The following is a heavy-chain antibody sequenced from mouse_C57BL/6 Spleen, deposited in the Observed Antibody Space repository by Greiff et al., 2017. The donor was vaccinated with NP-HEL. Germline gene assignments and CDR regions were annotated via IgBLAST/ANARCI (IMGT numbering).Heavy chain of an antibody. CDR1: GYTFTSYW. V-gene: IGHV1-52*01. D-gene: IGHD2-4*01. CDR2: IDPSDSET. Sequence: VQLQQPGAELVRPGSSVKLSCKASGYTFTSYWMHWVKQRPIQGLEWIGNIDPSDSETHYNQKFKDKATLTVDKSSSTAYMQLSSLTSEDSAVYYCARSWDYDEAYYAMDYWGQGTSVTVSS. J-gene: IGHJ4*01. CDR3: ARSWDYDEAYYAMDY.